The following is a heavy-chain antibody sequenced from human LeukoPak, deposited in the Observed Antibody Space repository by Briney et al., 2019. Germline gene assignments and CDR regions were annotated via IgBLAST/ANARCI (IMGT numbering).Heavy chain of an antibody. CDR1: GFTFSDYY. CDR3: ARDRTDFWSGYHPGIFDY. J-gene: IGHJ4*02. D-gene: IGHD3-3*01. CDR2: ISSSGSTI. Sequence: GGSLRLSCAASGFTFSDYYMSWIRQAPGKGLEWVSYISSSGSTIYYADSVKGRFTISRDNAKNSLYLQMNSLRAEDTAVYYCARDRTDFWSGYHPGIFDYWGQGTLVTVSS. V-gene: IGHV3-11*04.